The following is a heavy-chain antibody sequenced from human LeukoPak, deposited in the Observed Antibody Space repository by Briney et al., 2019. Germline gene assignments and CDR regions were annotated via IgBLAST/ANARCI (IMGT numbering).Heavy chain of an antibody. D-gene: IGHD5-18*01. CDR2: INAGNGNT. J-gene: IGHJ4*02. CDR3: ARDSLYSYGYDRSTWFNY. V-gene: IGHV1-3*01. CDR1: GYTFTTYA. Sequence: GASVKVSCKASGYTFTTYALHWVRQAPGQRLEWMGWINAGNGNTEYSQRFLGRVAITRDTSASTAYMELSSLRSEDTAVYYCARDSLYSYGYDRSTWFNYWGQGTLVTVSS.